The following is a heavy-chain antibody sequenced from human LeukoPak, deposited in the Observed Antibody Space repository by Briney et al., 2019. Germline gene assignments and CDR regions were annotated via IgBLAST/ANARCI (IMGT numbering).Heavy chain of an antibody. J-gene: IGHJ3*02. CDR2: TRNKVNSYTI. Sequence: GGSLRLSCAVSGFTFSDHYMDWVRQAPGKGLEWVGRTRNKVNSYTIEYAASVKGRFTISRDDSKNSLYLQMNSLKTEDTAVYYCARGGSWDAFHIWGEGTMVTVSS. D-gene: IGHD2-15*01. V-gene: IGHV3-72*01. CDR3: ARGGSWDAFHI. CDR1: GFTFSDHY.